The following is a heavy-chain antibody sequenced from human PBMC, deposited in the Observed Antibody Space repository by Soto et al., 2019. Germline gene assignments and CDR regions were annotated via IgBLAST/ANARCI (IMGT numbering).Heavy chain of an antibody. V-gene: IGHV3-11*01. J-gene: IGHJ5*02. D-gene: IGHD1-26*01. CDR1: GFTFSAYD. Sequence: GGSLRLSCAASGFTFSAYDMSWIRQAPGQGLEWLSYISGDAGTIYYADSVKGRFAISRDNAKSSLSLQMNSLRAEDTAVYHCTSDVGRMSLPLFSSWGQGTLVTVS. CDR2: ISGDAGTI. CDR3: TSDVGRMSLPLFSS.